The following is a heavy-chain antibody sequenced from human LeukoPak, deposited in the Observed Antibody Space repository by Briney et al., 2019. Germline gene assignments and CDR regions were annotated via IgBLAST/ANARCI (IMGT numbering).Heavy chain of an antibody. D-gene: IGHD3-9*01. CDR3: AKGTLYFDWLDYFDY. J-gene: IGHJ4*02. Sequence: GVSLRLSCAASGLTFSSYGMHWVRQAPGKGLEWVAVISYDGSNKYYADSVKGRFTISRDNSKNTLYLQMNSLRAEDTAVYYCAKGTLYFDWLDYFDYWGQGTLVTVSS. V-gene: IGHV3-30*18. CDR1: GLTFSSYG. CDR2: ISYDGSNK.